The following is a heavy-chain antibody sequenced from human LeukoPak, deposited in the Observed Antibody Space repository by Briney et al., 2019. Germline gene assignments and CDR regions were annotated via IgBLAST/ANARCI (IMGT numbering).Heavy chain of an antibody. V-gene: IGHV3-9*01. J-gene: IGHJ5*02. D-gene: IGHD3-9*01. CDR3: AKDMRDILTGYYFTS. Sequence: GGSLRLSCAASGFTFSSYAMHWVREAPGKGLEWVSGISWNSGSIGYADSVKGRFTISRDNAKNSLYLQMNSLRAEDTALYYCAKDMRDILTGYYFTSWGQGTLVTVSS. CDR2: ISWNSGSI. CDR1: GFTFSSYA.